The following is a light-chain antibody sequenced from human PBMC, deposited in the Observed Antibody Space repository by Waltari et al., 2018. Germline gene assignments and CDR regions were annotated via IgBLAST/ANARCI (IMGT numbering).Light chain of an antibody. CDR3: QQRRNWPLT. V-gene: IGKV3-11*01. J-gene: IGKJ4*01. CDR1: QSVGTY. CDR2: DAS. Sequence: IVLTQSPDILSFSPGGRATLSCRASQSVGTYLSWYQQRPGQSPRLLIYDASYRATGIPARFSGSGSETDFTLTISSLQPEDFAVYYCQQRRNWPLTFGGGTRVQI.